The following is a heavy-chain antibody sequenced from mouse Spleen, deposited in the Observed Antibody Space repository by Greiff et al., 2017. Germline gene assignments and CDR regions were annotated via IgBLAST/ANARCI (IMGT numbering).Heavy chain of an antibody. D-gene: IGHD1-1*01. J-gene: IGHJ2*01. CDR3: TRKHYGTYFDY. CDR2: IDPETGGT. CDR1: GYTFTDYE. Sequence: QVQLQQSGAELVRPGASVTLSCKASGYTFTDYEMHWVKQTPVHGLEWIGAIDPETGGTAYNQKFKGKAILTADQSSSTAYMELRSLTSEDSAVYYCTRKHYGTYFDYLGQGTTPTGSS. V-gene: IGHV1-15*01.